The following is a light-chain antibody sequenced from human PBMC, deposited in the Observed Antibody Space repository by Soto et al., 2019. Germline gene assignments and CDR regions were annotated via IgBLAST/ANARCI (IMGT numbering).Light chain of an antibody. CDR3: QQYYNWWT. CDR2: GAS. J-gene: IGKJ1*01. CDR1: QSVSSN. Sequence: EIAMTQSPATLSVSPWERATLSCRASQSVSSNLAWYQQKRGQAPRLLIYGASNRATGIPDRFSGSGSGTEFTLTISSLQSEDFAVYYCQQYYNWWTFGQGTKVDIK. V-gene: IGKV3D-15*01.